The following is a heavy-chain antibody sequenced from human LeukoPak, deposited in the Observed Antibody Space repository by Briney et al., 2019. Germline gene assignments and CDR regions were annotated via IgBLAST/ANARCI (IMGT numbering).Heavy chain of an antibody. CDR1: GGSISSSSYY. J-gene: IGHJ4*02. D-gene: IGHD3-16*01. CDR2: IYYSGST. V-gene: IGHV4-39*01. CDR3: ARLPDTSVGYFDY. Sequence: PSETLSLTCTVSGGSISSSSYYWGWIRQPPGKGLEWIGSIYYSGSTYYNPSLKSRVTISVDTSKNQFSLKLSSVTAADTAVYYCARLPDTSVGYFDYWGQGTLVTVSS.